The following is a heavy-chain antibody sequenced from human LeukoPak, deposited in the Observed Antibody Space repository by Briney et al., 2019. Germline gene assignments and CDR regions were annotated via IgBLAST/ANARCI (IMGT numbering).Heavy chain of an antibody. D-gene: IGHD3-9*01. CDR1: GFTFSSYA. J-gene: IGHJ4*02. CDR2: ISGSGGTT. V-gene: IGHV3-23*01. Sequence: PGGSLRLSCAASGFTFSSYAMSWVRQAPGKGLDWVSGISGSGGTTYYGDSVKGRFTISRDNSKNTLYPQMNSLRAEDTALYYCAKEIRDYEILTGSGGVHYWGQGILVTVSS. CDR3: AKEIRDYEILTGSGGVHY.